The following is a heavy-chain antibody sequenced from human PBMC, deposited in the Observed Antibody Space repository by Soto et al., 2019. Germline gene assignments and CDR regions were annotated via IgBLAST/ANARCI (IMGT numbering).Heavy chain of an antibody. CDR1: GFSLSTRGVG. V-gene: IGHV2-5*02. J-gene: IGHJ4*02. CDR2: IYWDDDK. CDR3: AHRGSSWPLDY. Sequence: QITLKESGPTLVRPTQTLTLTCTFSGFSLSTRGVGVGWIRQPTGKALEWLGLIYWDDDKRYSPSLKSRLTITKDNSTNQVVLTMTNLDPVDTATYYCAHRGSSWPLDYWGQGTLVTVSS. D-gene: IGHD6-19*01.